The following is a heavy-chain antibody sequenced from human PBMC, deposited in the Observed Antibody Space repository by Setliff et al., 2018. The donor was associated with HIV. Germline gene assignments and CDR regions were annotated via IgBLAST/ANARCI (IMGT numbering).Heavy chain of an antibody. J-gene: IGHJ6*02. CDR1: GFSLSSNP. V-gene: IGHV3-30*04. D-gene: IGHD3-10*01. Sequence: GGSLRLSCAASGFSLSSNPVHWVRQAPGKGLEWVALISFDGINTHYADSVKGRFTISRDNSKNTLYPQMNSLRAEDTAVYYCARSVIGYYYYGMDVWGQGTLVTVSS. CDR3: ARSVIGYYYYGMDV. CDR2: ISFDGINT.